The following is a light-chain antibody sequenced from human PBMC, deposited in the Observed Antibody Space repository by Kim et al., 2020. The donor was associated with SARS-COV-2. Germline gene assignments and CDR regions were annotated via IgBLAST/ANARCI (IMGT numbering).Light chain of an antibody. CDR1: KLGDKY. CDR3: QAWDSSTVV. CDR2: QDT. J-gene: IGLJ1*01. Sequence: SGSPGQTASITCSGDKLGDKYAYWYQQKPGQSPVLVIYQDTKRPSGIPERFSGANSGNTATLTISGTQAMDEADYYCQAWDSSTVVFGTGTKVTVL. V-gene: IGLV3-1*01.